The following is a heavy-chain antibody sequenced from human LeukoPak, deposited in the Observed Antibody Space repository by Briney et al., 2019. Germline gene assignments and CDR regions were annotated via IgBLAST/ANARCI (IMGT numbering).Heavy chain of an antibody. Sequence: GGSLRLSCAASGVTVSSSYMSWVRQAPGKGLEWVSEIYSDGSTYYAASVKGRFSISRDNSKNTVYLQMNSLRAEDTAVYYCARDLREHGAFDIWGQGTMVTVSS. CDR2: IYSDGST. J-gene: IGHJ3*02. D-gene: IGHD1-26*01. CDR3: ARDLREHGAFDI. CDR1: GVTVSSSY. V-gene: IGHV3-53*01.